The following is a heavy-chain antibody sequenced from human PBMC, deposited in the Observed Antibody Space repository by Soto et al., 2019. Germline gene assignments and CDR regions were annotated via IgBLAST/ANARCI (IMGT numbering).Heavy chain of an antibody. CDR3: LSAGSAVS. Sequence: GGSLRLSCASSGFTLSNYWMTWVRQAPGKGLEWVANINYDGSEKNYVDSVKGRFTISRDNTRNSLALQMNTLRAEDTAVYYCLSAGSAVSWGQGTLVTVSS. D-gene: IGHD3-10*01. J-gene: IGHJ4*02. CDR2: INYDGSEK. CDR1: GFTLSNYW. V-gene: IGHV3-7*05.